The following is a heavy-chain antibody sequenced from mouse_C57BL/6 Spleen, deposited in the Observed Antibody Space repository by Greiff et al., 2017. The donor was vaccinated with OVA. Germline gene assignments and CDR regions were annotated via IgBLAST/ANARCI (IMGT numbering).Heavy chain of an antibody. CDR2: INPSSGYT. Sequence: VQLQQSGAELARPGASVKMSCKASGYTFTSYTMHWVKQRPGQGLEWIGYINPSSGYTKYNQKFKDKATLTADKSSSHTYMPLSSLASEDTAVYYCAKRSNTYAMDYWGQGTSVTVSS. J-gene: IGHJ4*01. CDR1: GYTFTSYT. CDR3: AKRSNTYAMDY. V-gene: IGHV1-4*01. D-gene: IGHD2-5*01.